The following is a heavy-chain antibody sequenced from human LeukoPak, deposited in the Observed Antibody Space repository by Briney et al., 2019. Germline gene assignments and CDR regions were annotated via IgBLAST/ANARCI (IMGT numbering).Heavy chain of an antibody. V-gene: IGHV6-1*01. CDR1: GGSISSYY. Sequence: PSETLSLTCTVSGGSISSYYWSWIRQSPSRGLEWLGRTYCRSKWFNDYAVSMKRRITINPDTSKNQFSLQLNSVTPEDTAVYYCARGNSGRHDYWGQGTLVTVSS. J-gene: IGHJ4*02. CDR3: ARGNSGRHDY. D-gene: IGHD6-19*01. CDR2: TYCRSKWFN.